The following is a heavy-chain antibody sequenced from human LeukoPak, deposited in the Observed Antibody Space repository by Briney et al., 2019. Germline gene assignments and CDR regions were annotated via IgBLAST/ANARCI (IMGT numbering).Heavy chain of an antibody. V-gene: IGHV3-11*01. CDR3: AKTIQSPDYGDYLQF. CDR1: GFTFSDYN. J-gene: IGHJ4*02. D-gene: IGHD4-17*01. CDR2: ISRSGSTK. Sequence: GGSLRLPCAASGFTFSDYNMRWIRQAPGKGLEWVSSISRSGSTKYYADSVKGRFTISRDNAKNTLYLQMNSLRAEDTAVYYCAKTIQSPDYGDYLQFWGQGTLVTVSS.